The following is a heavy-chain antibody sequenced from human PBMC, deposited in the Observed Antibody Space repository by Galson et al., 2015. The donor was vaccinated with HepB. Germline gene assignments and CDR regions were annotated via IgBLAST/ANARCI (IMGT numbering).Heavy chain of an antibody. CDR2: IYNSGGT. Sequence: SLRLSCAASEFTVSSNYMSWVRQAPGKGLEWVSVIYNSGGTYYADSVKGRFTISRDNSKNTLFLQMNSLRAEDTAVYYCARDSSRLGMDVWGQGATVTVPS. D-gene: IGHD6-6*01. V-gene: IGHV3-66*02. CDR3: ARDSSRLGMDV. J-gene: IGHJ6*02. CDR1: EFTVSSNY.